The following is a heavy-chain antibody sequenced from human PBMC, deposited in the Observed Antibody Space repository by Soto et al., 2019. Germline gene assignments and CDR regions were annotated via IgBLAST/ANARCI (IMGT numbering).Heavy chain of an antibody. CDR1: GFTFDDYA. D-gene: IGHD3-3*01. CDR3: VRIRSGYSPSSYYYGMDV. Sequence: GGSLRLSCAASGFTFDDYAMHWVRQAPGKGLEWVSGISWNSGSIGYADSVKGRFTLSKDTSKDQVVLTMTDMDPVDTATHYCVRIRSGYSPSSYYYGMDVWGQGTTVTV. J-gene: IGHJ6*02. V-gene: IGHV3-9*01. CDR2: ISWNSGSI.